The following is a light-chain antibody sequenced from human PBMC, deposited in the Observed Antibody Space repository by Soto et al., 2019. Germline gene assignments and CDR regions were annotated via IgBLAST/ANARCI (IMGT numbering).Light chain of an antibody. Sequence: QSVLTQPPSASGSPGQSVTISCTGTSSDVGGYYYVSWYQQHPGKAPKLMIYEVSKRPSGVPDRFSVSKSGNTASLSVSGLQAEDEADYYCSSYAGSNNIYVFGTGTQLSVL. J-gene: IGLJ1*01. CDR3: SSYAGSNNIYV. CDR1: SSDVGGYYY. V-gene: IGLV2-8*01. CDR2: EVS.